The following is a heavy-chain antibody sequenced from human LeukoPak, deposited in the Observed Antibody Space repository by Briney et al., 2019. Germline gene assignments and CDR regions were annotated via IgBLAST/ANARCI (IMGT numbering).Heavy chain of an antibody. CDR3: WKGGVVHAFHI. J-gene: IGHJ3*02. CDR2: IRSDGSNK. Sequence: PGGSLRLSCAASEFTFRNYNMHWVRQAPGKGLEWVAFIRSDGSNKYYADSVKGRFSISRDNAKNTLYLQMNSLRAEDTAVYYCWKGGVVHAFHIWGQGTMVTVSS. CDR1: EFTFRNYN. V-gene: IGHV3-30*02. D-gene: IGHD2-15*01.